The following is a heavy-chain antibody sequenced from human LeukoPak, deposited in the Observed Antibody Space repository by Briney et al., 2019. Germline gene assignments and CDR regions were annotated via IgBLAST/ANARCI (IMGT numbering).Heavy chain of an antibody. J-gene: IGHJ2*01. CDR1: GGSFSGYY. CDR3: ARSPTRARSGGSCNRFCWYFDL. Sequence: SETLSLTCAVYGGSFSGYYWSWIRQPPGKGLEWIGEIDHSGSTNYNPSLKSRVTISVDTSKNQFSLKLSSVTAADTAVYYCARSPTRARSGGSCNRFCWYFDLWGRGTLVTVSS. V-gene: IGHV4-34*01. CDR2: IDHSGST. D-gene: IGHD2-15*01.